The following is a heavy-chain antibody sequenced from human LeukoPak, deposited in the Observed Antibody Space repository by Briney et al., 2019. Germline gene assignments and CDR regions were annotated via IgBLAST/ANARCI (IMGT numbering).Heavy chain of an antibody. CDR3: AKEIYGDSTGGRFQH. J-gene: IGHJ1*01. CDR2: ISYDGSNK. Sequence: GGSLRLSCAASGFTFSSYAIHWVRQAPDKGLEWVALISYDGSNKDYADSVKGRFTISRDNSKNTLYLQMNSLRAEDTAVYYCAKEIYGDSTGGRFQHWGQGTLVTVSS. D-gene: IGHD4-17*01. CDR1: GFTFSSYA. V-gene: IGHV3-30*04.